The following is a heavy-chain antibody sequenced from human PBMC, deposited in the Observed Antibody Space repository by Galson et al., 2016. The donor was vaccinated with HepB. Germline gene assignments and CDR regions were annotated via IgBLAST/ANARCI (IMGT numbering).Heavy chain of an antibody. Sequence: QSGAEVKKPGESLRISCKGSGYSFTSYWISWVRQMPGKGLERMGRIDPSDSNSNYSPSFQGHVTISADKSISTAYLQWSSLKASDTAMYYCASLESTDCTSSSCYAGYWGQGTLVSVSS. V-gene: IGHV5-10-1*01. J-gene: IGHJ4*02. CDR1: GYSFTSYW. CDR3: ASLESTDCTSSSCYAGY. CDR2: IDPSDSNS. D-gene: IGHD2-2*01.